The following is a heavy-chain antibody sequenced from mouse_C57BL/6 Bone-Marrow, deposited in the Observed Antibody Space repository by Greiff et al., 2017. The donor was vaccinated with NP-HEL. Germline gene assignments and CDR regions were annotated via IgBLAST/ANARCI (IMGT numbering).Heavy chain of an antibody. CDR1: GYTFTSYW. D-gene: IGHD4-1*02. V-gene: IGHV1-64*01. J-gene: IGHJ4*01. CDR3: ARPNWDDAMDY. CDR2: IHPNSGST. Sequence: QVQLQQPGAELVKPGASVKLSCKASGYTFTSYWMHWVKQRPGQGLEWIGMIHPNSGSTNYNEKFKSKATLTVDKSSSTDYMQLSSLTSEDSAVYYCARPNWDDAMDYWGQGTSVTVSS.